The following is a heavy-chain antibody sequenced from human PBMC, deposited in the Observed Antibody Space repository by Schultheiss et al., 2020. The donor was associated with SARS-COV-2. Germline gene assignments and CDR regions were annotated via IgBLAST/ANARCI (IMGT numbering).Heavy chain of an antibody. J-gene: IGHJ5*02. CDR2: IYWDDDK. V-gene: IGHV2-5*02. D-gene: IGHD6-19*01. CDR1: GFSLITSGVG. Sequence: SGPTLVKPTQTLTLTCTFSGFSLITSGVGVGWIRQPPGKALEWLALIYWDDDKRYSPSLKSRLTITKDTSKNQVVLTMTNMDPVDTATYYCAQQAVAGTENWFDPWGQGTLVTVSS. CDR3: AQQAVAGTENWFDP.